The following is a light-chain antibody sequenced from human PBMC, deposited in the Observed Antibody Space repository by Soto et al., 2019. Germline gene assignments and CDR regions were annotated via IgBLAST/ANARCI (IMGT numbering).Light chain of an antibody. Sequence: QSVLTQPASVSWYPGQSIAISCTGTSSDVGGYNYVSWYQQHPGKAPKLMIYDVSNRPSGVSNRFSGSKSGNTASLTISGLQAEDEADYYCCSYTTSSTYVFGTGTKVTVL. J-gene: IGLJ1*01. CDR3: CSYTTSSTYV. V-gene: IGLV2-14*03. CDR1: SSDVGGYNY. CDR2: DVS.